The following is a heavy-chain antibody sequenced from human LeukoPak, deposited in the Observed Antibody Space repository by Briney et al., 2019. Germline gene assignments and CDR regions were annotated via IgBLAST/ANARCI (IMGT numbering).Heavy chain of an antibody. CDR3: TRMTTVKGDQYYFDY. D-gene: IGHD4-17*01. J-gene: IGHJ4*02. CDR1: GFTFSSYE. CDR2: IRSKAYGGTT. Sequence: PGGSLRLSCADSGFTFSSYEMNWVRQAPGKGLEWVGFIRSKAYGGTTEYAASVKGRFTISRDDSKSIAYLQMNSLKTEDTAVYYCTRMTTVKGDQYYFDYWGQGTLVTVSS. V-gene: IGHV3-49*04.